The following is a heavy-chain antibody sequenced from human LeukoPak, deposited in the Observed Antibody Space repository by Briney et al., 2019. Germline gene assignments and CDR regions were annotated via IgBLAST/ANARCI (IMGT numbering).Heavy chain of an antibody. CDR3: ARGSRHDAFDI. Sequence: ASVKVSCKASGGTFSSYAISWVRQTPGQGLEWMGGIIPIFGTANYAQKFQGRVTITADESTSTAYMELSSLRSENTAVYYCARGSRHDAFDIWGQGTMVTVSS. CDR2: IIPIFGTA. V-gene: IGHV1-69*13. J-gene: IGHJ3*02. CDR1: GGTFSSYA.